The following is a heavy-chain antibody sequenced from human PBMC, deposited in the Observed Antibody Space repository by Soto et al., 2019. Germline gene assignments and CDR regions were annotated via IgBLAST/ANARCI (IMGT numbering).Heavy chain of an antibody. J-gene: IGHJ4*03. CDR2: ISYDGNNK. Sequence: GGSLRLSCEASGFTFSSFGMHWVRQAPGKGLEWVAVISYDGNNKYYAQSVKGRFTISRDNSKNTLFLNMNSLRPEDTAVYYCVKGDLDTDAVSGHHGFDYWGPGTLVTVSS. D-gene: IGHD5-12*01. CDR1: GFTFSSFG. V-gene: IGHV3-30*18. CDR3: VKGDLDTDAVSGHHGFDY.